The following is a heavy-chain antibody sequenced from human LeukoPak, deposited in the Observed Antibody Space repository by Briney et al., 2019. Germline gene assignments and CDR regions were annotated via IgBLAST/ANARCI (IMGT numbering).Heavy chain of an antibody. CDR3: AKGTLGSCSGATCCDFDN. CDR2: ITGSGRDT. Sequence: PGGSLRLSCAASGFTFSTYAMNWVRQAPGKRLEWVSSITGSGRDTYYAGSVRGRITISRDNSRNTLYLQMNSLRAEDTALYYCAKGTLGSCSGATCCDFDNWGQGTLVTVSS. CDR1: GFTFSTYA. J-gene: IGHJ4*02. V-gene: IGHV3-23*01. D-gene: IGHD2-8*02.